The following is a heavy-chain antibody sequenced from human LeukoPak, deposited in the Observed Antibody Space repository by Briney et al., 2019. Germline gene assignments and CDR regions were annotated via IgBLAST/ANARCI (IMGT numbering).Heavy chain of an antibody. D-gene: IGHD2-21*02. V-gene: IGHV3-30-3*01. CDR3: ARWEYCGGGDCYSRDYYYYGMDV. J-gene: IGHJ6*02. CDR1: GFTFSSYA. CDR2: ISYDGSNK. Sequence: GRSLRLSCAASGFTFSSYAMHWVRQAPGKGLEWVAVISYDGSNKYYADSVKGRFTISRDNSKNTLYLQMNSLRAEDTAVYYCARWEYCGGGDCYSRDYYYYGMDVWGQGTTVTVSS.